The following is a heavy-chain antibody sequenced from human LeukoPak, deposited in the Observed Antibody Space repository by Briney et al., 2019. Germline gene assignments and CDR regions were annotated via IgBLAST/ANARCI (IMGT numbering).Heavy chain of an antibody. CDR1: GGSISSYY. V-gene: IGHV4-59*01. J-gene: IGHJ4*02. D-gene: IGHD6-19*01. Sequence: SETLSLTCTVSGGSISSYYWSWIRQPPGKGLGWIGYIYYSGSTNYNPSLKSRVTISVDTSKNQVSLKLNSVTAADTAVYYCARGSGWYYYWGQGTLVTVSS. CDR3: ARGSGWYYY. CDR2: IYYSGST.